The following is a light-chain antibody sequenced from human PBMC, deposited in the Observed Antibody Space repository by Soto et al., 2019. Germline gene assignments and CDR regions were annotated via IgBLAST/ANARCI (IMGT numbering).Light chain of an antibody. V-gene: IGLV4-69*01. CDR3: QTWGSGTHVV. CDR1: SGHSSYA. Sequence: QLVLTQSPSASASLGASVKFTCTLSSGHSSYAIAWYQQQPEKGPRYLMKLNSDGRHIKGDGIPDRFSGSTSGAERYLTISGLQSEDEADYYCQTWGSGTHVVFGGGTKLTVL. CDR2: LNSDGRH. J-gene: IGLJ2*01.